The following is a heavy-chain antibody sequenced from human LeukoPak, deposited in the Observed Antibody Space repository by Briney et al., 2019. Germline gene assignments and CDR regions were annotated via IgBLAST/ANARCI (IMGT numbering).Heavy chain of an antibody. V-gene: IGHV3-21*01. CDR3: ARGWSGSYYDFDY. J-gene: IGHJ4*02. Sequence: GGSLRLSCAASGFTFSTYSMNWVRQAPGKGLEWVSSMDSSSRYIYYADSVKGRFTISRDNAKNSLYLQMNSLRAEDTAVYYCARGWSGSYYDFDYWGQGTLATVSS. CDR1: GFTFSTYS. D-gene: IGHD1-26*01. CDR2: MDSSSRYI.